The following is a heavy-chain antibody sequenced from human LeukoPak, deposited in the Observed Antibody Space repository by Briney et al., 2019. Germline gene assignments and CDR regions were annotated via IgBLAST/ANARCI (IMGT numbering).Heavy chain of an antibody. J-gene: IGHJ4*02. D-gene: IGHD1-26*01. CDR3: ARSIVGATKYSDY. V-gene: IGHV3-7*01. CDR2: IKQDGSEK. Sequence: GGSLRLSCVASGFTFSEYAMNWVRQAPGKGLEWVANIKQDGSEKYYVDSVKGRFTISRDNAKNSLYLQMNSLRAEDTAVYYCARSIVGATKYSDYWGQGTLVTVSS. CDR1: GFTFSEYA.